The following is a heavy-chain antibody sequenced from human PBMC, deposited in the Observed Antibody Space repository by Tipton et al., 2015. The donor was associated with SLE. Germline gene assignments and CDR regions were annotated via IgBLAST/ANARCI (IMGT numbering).Heavy chain of an antibody. Sequence: SLRLSCAASGFTFSSYSMNWVRQAPGKGLEWVSSISSSSSYIYYADSVKGRFTISRDNAKNSLYLQMNSLRAEDTAVYYCARDWSGGRAVNYFDLWGRGTLVTVSS. CDR1: GFTFSSYS. J-gene: IGHJ2*01. D-gene: IGHD3-16*01. CDR3: ARDWSGGRAVNYFDL. CDR2: ISSSSSYI. V-gene: IGHV3-21*01.